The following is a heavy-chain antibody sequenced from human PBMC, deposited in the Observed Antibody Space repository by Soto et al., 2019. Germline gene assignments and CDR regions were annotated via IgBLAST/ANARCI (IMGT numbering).Heavy chain of an antibody. V-gene: IGHV1-69*12. CDR1: GGTFSSYA. Sequence: QVQLVQSGAEVKKPGSSVKVSCKASGGTFSSYAISWVRQAPGQGLEWMGGIIPIFGTANYAQKFQGRVTITADESTSTAYMELSSLRSEDTAVYYCARRGYCISTSGRAGGLDYWGQGTLVTVSS. D-gene: IGHD2-2*01. CDR2: IIPIFGTA. J-gene: IGHJ4*02. CDR3: ARRGYCISTSGRAGGLDY.